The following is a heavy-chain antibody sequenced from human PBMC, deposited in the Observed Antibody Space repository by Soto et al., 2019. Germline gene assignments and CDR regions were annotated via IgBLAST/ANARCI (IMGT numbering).Heavy chain of an antibody. D-gene: IGHD6-13*01. CDR1: GGSISSYY. CDR3: ARHLGYSSSWSRSENWFDP. CDR2: IYYSGST. Sequence: SETLSLTCTVSGGSISSYYWSWIRQPPGKGLEWIGYIYYSGSTNYNPSLKSRVTISVDTSKNQFSLKLSSVTAADTAVYYCARHLGYSSSWSRSENWFDPWGQGTLVTVSS. V-gene: IGHV4-59*08. J-gene: IGHJ5*02.